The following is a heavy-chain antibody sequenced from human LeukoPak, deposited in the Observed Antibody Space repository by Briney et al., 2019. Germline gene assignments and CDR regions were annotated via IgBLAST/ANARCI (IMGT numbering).Heavy chain of an antibody. J-gene: IGHJ4*02. CDR2: IYYSGST. CDR1: GGSISSYY. Sequence: SETLSLTCTVSGGSISSYYWSWIRQPPGKGLEWIGYIYYSGSTNYNPSLRSRVTISVDTSKNQFSLKLSSVTAADTAVYYCARDVTNSGYDSGDYWGQGTLVTVSS. D-gene: IGHD5-12*01. V-gene: IGHV4-59*01. CDR3: ARDVTNSGYDSGDY.